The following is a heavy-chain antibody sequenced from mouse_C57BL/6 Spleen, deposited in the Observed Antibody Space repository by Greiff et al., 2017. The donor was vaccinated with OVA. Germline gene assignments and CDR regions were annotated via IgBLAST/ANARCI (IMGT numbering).Heavy chain of an antibody. CDR1: GYTFTSYW. Sequence: QVQLQQSGTELVKPGASVKLSCKASGYTFTSYWMHWVKQRPGQGLEWIGNINPSNGGTNYNEKFKSKATLTVDKSSSTAYMQLSSLTSEDSAVYYCARNPEFITTVVDYAMDYWGQGTSVTVSS. J-gene: IGHJ4*01. V-gene: IGHV1-53*01. CDR3: ARNPEFITTVVDYAMDY. D-gene: IGHD1-1*01. CDR2: INPSNGGT.